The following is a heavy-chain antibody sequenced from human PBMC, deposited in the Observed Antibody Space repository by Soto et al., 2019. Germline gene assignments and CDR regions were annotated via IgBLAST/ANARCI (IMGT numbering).Heavy chain of an antibody. J-gene: IGHJ6*02. V-gene: IGHV3-30-3*01. CDR3: ARDLGVGRYFDWLPRDYYYGMDV. CDR1: GFTFSSYA. CDR2: ISYDGSNK. Sequence: PGGSLRLSCAASGFTFSSYAMHWVRQAPGKGLEWVAVISYDGSNKYYADSVKGRFTISRDNSKNTLYLQMNSLRAEDTAVYYCARDLGVGRYFDWLPRDYYYGMDVWGQGTTVTVSS. D-gene: IGHD3-9*01.